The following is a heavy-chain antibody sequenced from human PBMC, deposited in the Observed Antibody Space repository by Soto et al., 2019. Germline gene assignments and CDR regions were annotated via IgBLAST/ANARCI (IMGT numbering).Heavy chain of an antibody. CDR3: ARDLAKGGGSAGFDY. D-gene: IGHD1-26*01. Sequence: ASEKVSCKVSGYTFTVYYMHWVRQAPGQGLEVMGWNNPKSGGTMYPQKFQGRVTMTWDTSISTAYMALTRLRSDDTAVYYCARDLAKGGGSAGFDYWGQGTLVTVSS. CDR1: GYTFTVYY. CDR2: NNPKSGGT. V-gene: IGHV1-2*02. J-gene: IGHJ4*02.